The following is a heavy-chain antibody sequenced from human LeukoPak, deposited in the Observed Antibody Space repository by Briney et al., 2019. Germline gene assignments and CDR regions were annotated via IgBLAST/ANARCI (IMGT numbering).Heavy chain of an antibody. D-gene: IGHD5-18*01. Sequence: GGSLRLSCAASGFTFSSYWMHWVRQAPGKGLVCVSRINTDGSSTSYVDSGKGRFNISRDNAKNTLYLQMNSLRAEDTAVYYCARGYNYGYWIDYWGQGTLVTVSS. CDR1: GFTFSSYW. CDR2: INTDGSST. V-gene: IGHV3-74*01. J-gene: IGHJ4*02. CDR3: ARGYNYGYWIDY.